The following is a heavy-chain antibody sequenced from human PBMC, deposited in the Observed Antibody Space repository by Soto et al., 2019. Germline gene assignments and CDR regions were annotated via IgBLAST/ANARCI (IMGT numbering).Heavy chain of an antibody. J-gene: IGHJ6*02. CDR1: GFTFSSYA. Sequence: GGSLRLSCAASGFTFSSYAMSWVRQAPGKGLEWVSAISGSGGSTYYADSVKGRFTISRDNSKNTLYLQMNSLRAEDTAVYYCAKLLRYFDWLPPSAGMDVWGQGTTVTVSS. CDR3: AKLLRYFDWLPPSAGMDV. D-gene: IGHD3-9*01. CDR2: ISGSGGST. V-gene: IGHV3-23*01.